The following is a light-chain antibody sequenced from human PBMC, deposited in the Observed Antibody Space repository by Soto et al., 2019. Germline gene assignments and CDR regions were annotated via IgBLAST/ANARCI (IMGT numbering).Light chain of an antibody. V-gene: IGLV1-44*01. Sequence: QSVLTQPPSGTGSPGQRVTISCSGGTSNIGGNTVTWYQQLPGAAPQLLIFSNHLRPSGVPDRFSSSKSGTSASLDISGIQSEDEADYFCASWDDSLTGRLIFGGGTKVTVL. J-gene: IGLJ1*01. CDR1: TSNIGGNT. CDR3: ASWDDSLTGRLI. CDR2: SNH.